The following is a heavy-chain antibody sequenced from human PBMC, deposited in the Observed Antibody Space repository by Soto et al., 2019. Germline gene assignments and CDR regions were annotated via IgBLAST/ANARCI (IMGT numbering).Heavy chain of an antibody. Sequence: PSETLSLTCTVSGGSISSYYWSWIRQPPGKGLEWIGYIYYSGSTNYNPSLKSRVTISVDTSKNQFSLKLSSVTAADTAVYYCARRSVYSSSLRDLNWFDPWGPGTLVTVSS. CDR2: IYYSGST. CDR3: ARRSVYSSSLRDLNWFDP. V-gene: IGHV4-59*01. J-gene: IGHJ5*02. CDR1: GGSISSYY. D-gene: IGHD6-13*01.